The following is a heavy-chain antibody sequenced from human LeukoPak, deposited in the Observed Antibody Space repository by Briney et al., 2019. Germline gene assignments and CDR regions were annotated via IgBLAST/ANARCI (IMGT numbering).Heavy chain of an antibody. CDR1: GGSISSSSYY. Sequence: SETLSLTCTVSGGSISSSSYYWGWIRQPPGKGLEWTGSIYYSGSTYYNPSLKSRVTISVDTSKNQFSLKLSSVTAADTAVYYCARHYYDFWSGYLDWFDPWGQGTLVTVSS. D-gene: IGHD3-3*01. CDR2: IYYSGST. V-gene: IGHV4-39*01. CDR3: ARHYYDFWSGYLDWFDP. J-gene: IGHJ5*02.